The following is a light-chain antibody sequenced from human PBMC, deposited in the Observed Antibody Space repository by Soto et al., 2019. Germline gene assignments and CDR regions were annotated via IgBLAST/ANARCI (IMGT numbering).Light chain of an antibody. CDR2: GAS. J-gene: IGKJ2*01. Sequence: EIVMTQAPATLSLSPREPAALSCSASQSSNSELAWYQQKTGQPPRLVIYGASTRATGVPARFTGSESGSEFTLTISGLQSEDFAVYYCQQGHNWPLTFGQGTRLEI. CDR1: QSSNSE. CDR3: QQGHNWPLT. V-gene: IGKV3-15*01.